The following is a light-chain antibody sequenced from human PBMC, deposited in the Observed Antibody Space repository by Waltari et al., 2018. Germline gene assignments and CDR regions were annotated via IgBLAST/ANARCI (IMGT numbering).Light chain of an antibody. V-gene: IGKV3-11*01. CDR1: QGVGSH. Sequence: VLTQSPATLSLSPGERATLSCRASQGVGSHLAWYQQKPGHAPRLLIYDASKRATSIPARFSGSWSGTDFTLTISSLEPEDFTVYYCQQRSNRPPTFGQGTKVDIK. J-gene: IGKJ2*01. CDR2: DAS. CDR3: QQRSNRPPT.